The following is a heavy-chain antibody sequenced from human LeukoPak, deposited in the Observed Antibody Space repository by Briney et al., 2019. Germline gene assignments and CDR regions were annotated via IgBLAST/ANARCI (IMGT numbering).Heavy chain of an antibody. D-gene: IGHD6-13*01. CDR2: ISGSGGST. CDR1: GFTFSSYA. Sequence: GGSLRLSCAASGFTFSSYAMSWVRQAPGKGLESVSAISGSGGSTYYADSVKGRFTISRDNSKNTLYLQMNSLRAEDTAVYYCAKTKKDSSREYWGQGTLVTVSS. J-gene: IGHJ4*02. CDR3: AKTKKDSSREY. V-gene: IGHV3-23*01.